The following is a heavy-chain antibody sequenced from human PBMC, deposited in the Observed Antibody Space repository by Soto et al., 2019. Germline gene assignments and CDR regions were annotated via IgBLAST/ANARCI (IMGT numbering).Heavy chain of an antibody. J-gene: IGHJ4*02. CDR2: ISYDGSNK. Sequence: QVQLVESGGGVVQPGRSLRLSCAASGFTFSSYGMHWVRQAPGKGLEWVAVISYDGSNKYYADSVKGRFTISRDNSKNTLYLQMNSLRAEDTAVYYCAKDLNVVATRRYFDYWGQGTLVTVSS. D-gene: IGHD2-15*01. CDR3: AKDLNVVATRRYFDY. V-gene: IGHV3-30*18. CDR1: GFTFSSYG.